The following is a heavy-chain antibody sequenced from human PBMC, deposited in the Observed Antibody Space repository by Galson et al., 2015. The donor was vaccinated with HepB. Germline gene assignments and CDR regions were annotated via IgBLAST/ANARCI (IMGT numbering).Heavy chain of an antibody. J-gene: IGHJ4*02. Sequence: SLRLSCAASGFTFSTFAMVWVRPHPGKGLEWVSTIHNDCVTTHIADSVRGRFTISRDNSKNTLFLQMNSLGVEDTALNYCAKFRGMDIGEYHFDHWGQGTLVTVSS. CDR2: IHNDCVTT. V-gene: IGHV3-23*05. CDR3: AKFRGMDIGEYHFDH. CDR1: GFTFSTFA. D-gene: IGHD2-2*03.